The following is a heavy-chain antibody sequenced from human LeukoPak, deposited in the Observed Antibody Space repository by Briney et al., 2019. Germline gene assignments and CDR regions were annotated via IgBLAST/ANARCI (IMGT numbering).Heavy chain of an antibody. D-gene: IGHD6-13*01. CDR3: ARGRVQPTRDHYYYYMDV. J-gene: IGHJ6*03. CDR1: GGSISSYY. V-gene: IGHV4-59*01. CDR2: IYYSGST. Sequence: SETLSLTCTVSGGSISSYYWSWIRQPPGEGLEWIGYIYYSGSTNYNPSLKSRVTISVDTSKNQFSLKLSSVTAADTAVYYCARGRVQPTRDHYYYYMDVWGKGTTVTVSS.